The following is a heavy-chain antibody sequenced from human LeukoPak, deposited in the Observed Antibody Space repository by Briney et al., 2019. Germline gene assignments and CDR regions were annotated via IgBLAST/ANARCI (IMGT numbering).Heavy chain of an antibody. CDR3: AREDGYNQNGGFDY. CDR2: INHSGST. D-gene: IGHD5-24*01. CDR1: GGSFSGYY. Sequence: SETLSLTCAVYGGSFSGYYWSWIPQPPGKGLEWIGEINHSGSTNYNPSLKSRVTISVDTSKNQFSLKLSSLTAADTAVYYCAREDGYNQNGGFDYWGQGTLVTVSS. J-gene: IGHJ4*02. V-gene: IGHV4-34*01.